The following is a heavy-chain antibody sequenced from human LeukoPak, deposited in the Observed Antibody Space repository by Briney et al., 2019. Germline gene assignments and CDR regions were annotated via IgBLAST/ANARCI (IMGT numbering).Heavy chain of an antibody. CDR1: GYTFTSYY. CDR3: ARDLAGEYYFDY. CDR2: INPSGGST. J-gene: IGHJ4*02. Sequence: ASVKVSCKASGYTFTSYYMHWVRQAPGQGLEWMGIINPSGGSTSYAQKFQGRVTMTRDMSTSTVYMELSSLRSEDTAVYYCARDLAGEYYFDYWGQGTLVTVSS. D-gene: IGHD3-16*01. V-gene: IGHV1-46*01.